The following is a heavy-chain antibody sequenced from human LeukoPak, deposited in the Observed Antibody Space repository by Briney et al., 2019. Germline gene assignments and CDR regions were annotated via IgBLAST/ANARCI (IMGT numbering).Heavy chain of an antibody. CDR3: TRMVVASGRN. CDR2: IRSKAYGGTT. V-gene: IGHV3-49*05. CDR1: GFTFGEYA. J-gene: IGHJ4*02. D-gene: IGHD3-10*01. Sequence: KTGGSLRLSCTASGFTFGEYAMSWFRQAPGKGLEWVGFIRSKAYGGTTEYAASVKGRFTISRDDSKSIAYLQMNSLKTEDTAVYYCTRMVVASGRNWGQGTLVTVSS.